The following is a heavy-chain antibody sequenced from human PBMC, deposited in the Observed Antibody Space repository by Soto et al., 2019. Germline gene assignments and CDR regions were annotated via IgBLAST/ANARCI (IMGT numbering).Heavy chain of an antibody. CDR3: AREDWNYGNYYYYMDV. V-gene: IGHV1-46*03. Sequence: ASVKVSCKASGYTFTSYYMHWVRQAPGQGLERMGIINPSGGSTSYAQKFQGRVTMTRDTSTSTVYMELSSLRSEDTAVYYCAREDWNYGNYYYYMDVWGKGTTVTVSS. CDR2: INPSGGST. J-gene: IGHJ6*03. CDR1: GYTFTSYY. D-gene: IGHD1-7*01.